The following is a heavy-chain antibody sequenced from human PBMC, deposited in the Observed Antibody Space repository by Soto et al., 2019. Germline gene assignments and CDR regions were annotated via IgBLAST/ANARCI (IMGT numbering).Heavy chain of an antibody. CDR3: ARDPSSSANWFDP. V-gene: IGHV1-69*13. CDR2: IIPIFGTA. J-gene: IGHJ5*02. CDR1: GGTFSSYA. D-gene: IGHD6-6*01. Sequence: AASVKVSCKASGGTFSSYAISWVRQAPGQGLGWMGGIIPIFGTANYTQKFQGRVTITADESTSTAYMELSSLRSEDTAVYYCARDPSSSANWFDPWGQGTLVTVSS.